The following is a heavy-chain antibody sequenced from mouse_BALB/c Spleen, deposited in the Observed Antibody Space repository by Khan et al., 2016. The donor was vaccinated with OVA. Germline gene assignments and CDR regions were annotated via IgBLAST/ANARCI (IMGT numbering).Heavy chain of an antibody. CDR3: ARWFTY. J-gene: IGHJ3*01. V-gene: IGHV3-2*02. Sequence: EVKLEESGPGLVKPSQSLSLTCTVTGYSITSDYAWNWIRQFPGNKLEWMGYISYSGSTTYNPSLKSRISITRDTSKNQFFLQLNSVTTGDTATYYCARWFTYWGQGTLVTVSA. CDR2: ISYSGST. CDR1: GYSITSDYA.